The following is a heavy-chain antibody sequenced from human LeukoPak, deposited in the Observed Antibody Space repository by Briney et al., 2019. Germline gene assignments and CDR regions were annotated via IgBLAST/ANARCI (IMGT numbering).Heavy chain of an antibody. D-gene: IGHD1-7*01. CDR3: ARDNWNYGSSMDV. CDR2: IYYSGST. CDR1: GGSISSYY. V-gene: IGHV4-59*01. Sequence: SETLSLTCTVSGGSISSYYWSWIRQPPGKGLEWLGYIYYSGSTNYNPSLKSRVTISVDTSKNQFSLKLSSVTAADTAVYYCARDNWNYGSSMDVWGQGTTVTVSS. J-gene: IGHJ6*02.